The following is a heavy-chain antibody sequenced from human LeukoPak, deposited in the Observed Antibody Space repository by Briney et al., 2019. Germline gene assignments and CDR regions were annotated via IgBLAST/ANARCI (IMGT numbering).Heavy chain of an antibody. CDR1: GFTFSSYW. D-gene: IGHD3-3*01. J-gene: IGHJ6*03. V-gene: IGHV3-74*01. Sequence: GGSLRLSCAASGFTFSSYWMHWVRQAPGKGLVWVSRINSDGSSTSYADSVKGRFTISRDNAKNSLYLQMNSLRAEDTAVYYCASSSDFWSGSHMDVWGKGTTVTVSS. CDR3: ASSSDFWSGSHMDV. CDR2: INSDGSST.